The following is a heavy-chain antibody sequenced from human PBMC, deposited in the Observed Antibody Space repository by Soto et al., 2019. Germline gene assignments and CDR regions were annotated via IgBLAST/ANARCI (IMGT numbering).Heavy chain of an antibody. CDR2: ITVGSSHI. D-gene: IGHD3-16*01. Sequence: EVQLVESGGGLVKPGGSLRLSCTGSGFPFSAYNINWVRQAPGKGLEWVSSITVGSSHIYQPNSMKGRFTIPRDDAKNSVYLQIDSLRDEDTALYYCSRSPEVGVRAAYWGQGTLVTVSS. CDR1: GFPFSAYN. CDR3: SRSPEVGVRAAY. J-gene: IGHJ4*02. V-gene: IGHV3-21*01.